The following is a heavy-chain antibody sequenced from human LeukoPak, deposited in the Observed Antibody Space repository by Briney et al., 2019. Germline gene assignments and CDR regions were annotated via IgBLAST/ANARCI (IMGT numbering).Heavy chain of an antibody. Sequence: PSETLSLTCAVYGGSFSGYYWSWIRQPPGKGLEWIGEINHSGSTNYNPSLKSRVTISVDTSKNQFSLKLSSVTAADTAVYYCARVRGGPPDYWGQGTLVTVSS. V-gene: IGHV4-34*01. CDR3: ARVRGGPPDY. J-gene: IGHJ4*02. CDR2: INHSGST. CDR1: GGSFSGYY.